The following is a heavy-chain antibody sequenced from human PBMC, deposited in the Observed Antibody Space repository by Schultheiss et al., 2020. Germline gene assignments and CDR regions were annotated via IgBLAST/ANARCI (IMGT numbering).Heavy chain of an antibody. V-gene: IGHV3-21*01. CDR2: ISSSSSYI. D-gene: IGHD6-6*01. Sequence: GGSLRLSCAASGFTFSSYSMNWVRQAPGKGLEWVSSISSSSSYIYYADSVKGRFTISRDNAKNSLYLQMNSLRAEDTAVYYCAREGVRSSSVDYWGQGTLVTVSS. CDR3: AREGVRSSSVDY. J-gene: IGHJ4*02. CDR1: GFTFSSYS.